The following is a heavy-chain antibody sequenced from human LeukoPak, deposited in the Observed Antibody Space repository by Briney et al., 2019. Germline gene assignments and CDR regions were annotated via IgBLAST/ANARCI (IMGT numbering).Heavy chain of an antibody. CDR3: ERDTYYYDSSGYALFDY. CDR2: IYTSGST. V-gene: IGHV4-61*02. J-gene: IGHJ4*02. CDR1: GGSISSGSYY. D-gene: IGHD3-22*01. Sequence: KSSETLSLTCTVSGGSISSGSYYWIWIRQPAGKGLEWIGRIYTSGSTNYNPSLKSRVIISVDSSKNQFSLKLSSVTDADTAVYYCERDTYYYDSSGYALFDYWGQGTVVTVSS.